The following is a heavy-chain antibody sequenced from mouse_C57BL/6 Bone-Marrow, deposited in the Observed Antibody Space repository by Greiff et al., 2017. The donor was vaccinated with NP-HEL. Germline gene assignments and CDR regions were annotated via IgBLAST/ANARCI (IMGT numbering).Heavy chain of an antibody. CDR1: GYTFTSYW. J-gene: IGHJ1*03. D-gene: IGHD4-1*01. Sequence: QVQLQQPGAELVKPGASVKLSCKASGYTFTSYWMHWVKQRPGQGLEWIGMIHPNSGSTNYNEKFKSKAPLTVDKSSSTAYMQLSSLTSEDSAVYYCARWGTGTRYFDVWGTGTTVTVSS. CDR3: ARWGTGTRYFDV. CDR2: IHPNSGST. V-gene: IGHV1-64*01.